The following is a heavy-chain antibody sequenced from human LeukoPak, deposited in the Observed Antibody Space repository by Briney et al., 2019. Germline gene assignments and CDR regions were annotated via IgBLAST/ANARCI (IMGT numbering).Heavy chain of an antibody. Sequence: WGSLRLSCAASGFTFSSYEMNWVRQAPGKGLEWLSYISNSGTTIYYADSVKGRFTISRDNAKNSLYLRMNSLRAEDTALYYCARGGSTGWYSFDYWGQGTLVTVSS. J-gene: IGHJ4*02. D-gene: IGHD6-19*01. CDR2: ISNSGTTI. CDR3: ARGGSTGWYSFDY. CDR1: GFTFSSYE. V-gene: IGHV3-48*03.